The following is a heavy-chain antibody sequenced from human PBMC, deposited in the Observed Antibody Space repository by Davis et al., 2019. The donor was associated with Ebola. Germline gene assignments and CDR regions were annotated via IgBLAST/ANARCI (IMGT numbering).Heavy chain of an antibody. CDR2: IYPGDSDT. V-gene: IGHV5-51*01. CDR1: GYSFTSYL. D-gene: IGHD3-10*01. CDR3: ARLAGSGSYYIDGMDV. Sequence: GESLKISCKGSGYSFTSYLIGWVRQMPGKGLEWMGIIYPGDSDTRYSPSFQGQVTISADKSISTAYLQWSSLKASDTAMYYCARLAGSGSYYIDGMDVWGQGTTVTVSS. J-gene: IGHJ6*02.